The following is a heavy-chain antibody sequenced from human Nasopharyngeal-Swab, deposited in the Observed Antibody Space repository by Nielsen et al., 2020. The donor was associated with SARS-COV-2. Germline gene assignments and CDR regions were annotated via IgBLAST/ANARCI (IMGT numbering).Heavy chain of an antibody. D-gene: IGHD3-10*01. Sequence: WVRQAPGQGLEWMGGIIPIFGTANYAQKFQGRVTITADESTSTAYMELSSLRSEDTAVYYCASSAIWFGEFPFDYWGQGTLVTVS. V-gene: IGHV1-69*01. J-gene: IGHJ4*02. CDR2: IIPIFGTA. CDR3: ASSAIWFGEFPFDY.